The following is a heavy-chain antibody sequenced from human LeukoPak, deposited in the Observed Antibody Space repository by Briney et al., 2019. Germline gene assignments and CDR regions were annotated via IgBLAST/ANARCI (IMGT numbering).Heavy chain of an antibody. Sequence: GGSLPLSCAPSGFTFSDYYMSWIRQPPGNGRGWVSYINSSGSTIYYADSVKGRFTISRANAKNSLYLQMNSLRAEDTAVHYCARDRVGAPIQLWGQGTLVTVSS. CDR1: GFTFSDYY. CDR3: ARDRVGAPIQL. CDR2: INSSGSTI. V-gene: IGHV3-11*01. J-gene: IGHJ4*02. D-gene: IGHD5-18*01.